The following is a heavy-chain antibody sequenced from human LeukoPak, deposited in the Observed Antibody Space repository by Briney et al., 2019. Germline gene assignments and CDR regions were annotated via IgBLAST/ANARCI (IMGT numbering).Heavy chain of an antibody. Sequence: GGSLRLSCAVSEFTFSSYSMNWVRQAPGKGLEWVSYISSSSSTIYYADSVKGRFTISRDNAKKSLYLQMNSLRAEDTAVYYCARGLLDAFDIWGQGTMVTVSS. J-gene: IGHJ3*02. V-gene: IGHV3-48*01. CDR1: EFTFSSYS. CDR2: ISSSSSTI. CDR3: ARGLLDAFDI. D-gene: IGHD2-21*01.